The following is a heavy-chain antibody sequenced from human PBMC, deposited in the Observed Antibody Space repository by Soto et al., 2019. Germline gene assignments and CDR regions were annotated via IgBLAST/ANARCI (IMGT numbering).Heavy chain of an antibody. J-gene: IGHJ6*01. V-gene: IGHV1-69*13. CDR3: ARGDIVVVVAATHYYYGMDV. CDR1: GGPFSSYA. Sequence: SVKVSFKASGGPFSSYAISLVRQAPGQGLEWMGGIIPIFGTANYAQKFQGRVTITADESTSTAYMELSSLRSEDTAVYYCARGDIVVVVAATHYYYGMDVWGQGTTVTVSS. CDR2: IIPIFGTA. D-gene: IGHD2-15*01.